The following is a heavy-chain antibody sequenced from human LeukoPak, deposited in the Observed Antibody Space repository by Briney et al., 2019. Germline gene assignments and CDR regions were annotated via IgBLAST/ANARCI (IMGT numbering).Heavy chain of an antibody. CDR3: AAYSSDY. Sequence: GGSLRLSCAASGFTFSSYSMNWVRQAPGKGLEWVSSITSSNDIYYADSVKDRFTISRDNAKNSLYLQMKSLRAEDTAVYYCAAYSSDYWGQGTLVTVSS. D-gene: IGHD6-13*01. J-gene: IGHJ4*02. CDR2: ITSSNDI. V-gene: IGHV3-21*01. CDR1: GFTFSSYS.